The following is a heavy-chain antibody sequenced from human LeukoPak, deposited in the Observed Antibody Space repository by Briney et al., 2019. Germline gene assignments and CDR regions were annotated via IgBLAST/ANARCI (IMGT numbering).Heavy chain of an antibody. CDR1: GGTFSSYA. Sequence: ASVKVSCKASGGTFSSYAISWVRQAPGQRLEWMGRIIPILGIANYAQKFQGRVTITADKSTSTAYMELSSLRSEDTAVYYCARENSSTYSSTWVYYYGMDVWGQGTTVTVSS. V-gene: IGHV1-69*04. CDR3: ARENSSTYSSTWVYYYGMDV. J-gene: IGHJ6*02. D-gene: IGHD6-13*01. CDR2: IIPILGIA.